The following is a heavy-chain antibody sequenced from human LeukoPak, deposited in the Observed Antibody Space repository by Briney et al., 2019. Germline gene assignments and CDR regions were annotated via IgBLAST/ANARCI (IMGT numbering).Heavy chain of an antibody. CDR1: GYSISNSNYY. CDR3: ARHIWPGMAQY. D-gene: IGHD5-18*01. Sequence: PSETLSLTCAVSGYSISNSNYYWGWIRQPPGKGLEWIGSIYYSGSTYYNPSLKSRVTMSVDTSKNQFSLKLNSVTATDTAVYYCARHIWPGMAQYWGQGTLVAVSS. V-gene: IGHV4-39*01. J-gene: IGHJ4*02. CDR2: IYYSGST.